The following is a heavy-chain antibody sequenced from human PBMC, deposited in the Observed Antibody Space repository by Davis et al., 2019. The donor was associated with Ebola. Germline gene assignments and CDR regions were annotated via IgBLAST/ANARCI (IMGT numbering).Heavy chain of an antibody. Sequence: PSETLSLTCTVSGGSIGTYYWSWIRQPPGKGLEWIGYIYYSGNTNYNPSLKSRVTISVDTSKNQFSLKLSSVTAAYTAVYYCARQVSRSGLYSHAFDIWGQGTMVTVSS. J-gene: IGHJ3*02. V-gene: IGHV4-59*01. CDR2: IYYSGNT. CDR1: GGSIGTYY. CDR3: ARQVSRSGLYSHAFDI. D-gene: IGHD2-15*01.